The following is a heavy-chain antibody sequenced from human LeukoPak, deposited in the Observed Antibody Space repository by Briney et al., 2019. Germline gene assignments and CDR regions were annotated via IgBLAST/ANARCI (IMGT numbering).Heavy chain of an antibody. J-gene: IGHJ5*02. CDR1: GGTFSSYS. V-gene: IGHV1-69*05. Sequence: SVKVSCKASGGTFSSYSISWVRQAPGQGLEWMGGIIPIFDTANYAQKFQGRVTITTDESTNTAYMELSSLRSDDTAVYYCTRAALPAAIRSLTSNRYDPWGQGTLVTVSS. CDR2: IIPIFDTA. D-gene: IGHD2-2*02. CDR3: TRAALPAAIRSLTSNRYDP.